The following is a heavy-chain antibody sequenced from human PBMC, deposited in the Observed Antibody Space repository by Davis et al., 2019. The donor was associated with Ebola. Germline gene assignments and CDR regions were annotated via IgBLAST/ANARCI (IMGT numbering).Heavy chain of an antibody. Sequence: GGSLRLSCAASGFTFSSYAMSWIRQAPGKGLEWVSGISGSGGSTYYADSVKGRFTISRDNSKNTVYLQMNSLRAEDTAVYYCAKGDCSGGSCYGVDVWGQGTTVTVS. J-gene: IGHJ6*02. CDR1: GFTFSSYA. CDR3: AKGDCSGGSCYGVDV. D-gene: IGHD2-15*01. V-gene: IGHV3-23*01. CDR2: ISGSGGST.